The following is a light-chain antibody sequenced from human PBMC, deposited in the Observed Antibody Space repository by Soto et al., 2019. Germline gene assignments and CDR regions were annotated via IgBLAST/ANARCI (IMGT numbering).Light chain of an antibody. Sequence: QLVLTQPRSVSGSPGQSVTFSCIGTNSDIGTYNFVSWYQQYPGKAPKLMIYEVSNRPSGVSNRFSGSKSGNTASLTISGLQAEDEADYYCSSYTTTNTYVFGTGTKLTVL. J-gene: IGLJ1*01. CDR2: EVS. V-gene: IGLV2-14*01. CDR3: SSYTTTNTYV. CDR1: NSDIGTYNF.